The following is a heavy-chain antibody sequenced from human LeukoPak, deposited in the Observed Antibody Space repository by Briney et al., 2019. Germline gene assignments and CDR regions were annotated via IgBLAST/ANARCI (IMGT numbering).Heavy chain of an antibody. V-gene: IGHV5-51*01. D-gene: IGHD3-3*01. CDR2: IYPGDSDT. J-gene: IGHJ4*02. CDR1: GYSFTSYW. Sequence: GESLKISCKGSGYSFTSYWIGWVRQMPGKGLEWMGIIYPGDSDTRYSPSFQGQVTISADKSISTAYLQWSSLKASDTAMYYCARHPRLWYCDFWSGYYYFDYWGQGTLVTVSS. CDR3: ARHPRLWYCDFWSGYYYFDY.